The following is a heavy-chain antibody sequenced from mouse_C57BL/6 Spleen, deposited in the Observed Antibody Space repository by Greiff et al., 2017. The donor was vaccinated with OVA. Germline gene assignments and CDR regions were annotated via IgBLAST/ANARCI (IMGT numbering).Heavy chain of an antibody. J-gene: IGHJ4*01. CDR2: IWGEGGA. Sequence: VMLVESGPGLVAPSQCLSISCTVSGFSLTSYGVSWVRQPPGKGLEWLGVIWGEGGATYHSALISSLGSSKDNSKSKVFLKLNSRQTDDTATDYCAKRAGSNFRYAMDYWGQGTTVTVSS. D-gene: IGHD2-5*01. CDR1: GFSLTSYG. CDR3: AKRAGSNFRYAMDY. V-gene: IGHV2-3*01.